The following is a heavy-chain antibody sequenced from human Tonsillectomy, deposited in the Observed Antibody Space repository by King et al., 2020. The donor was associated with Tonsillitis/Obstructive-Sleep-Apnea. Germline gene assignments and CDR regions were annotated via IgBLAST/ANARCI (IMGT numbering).Heavy chain of an antibody. D-gene: IGHD5-24*01. CDR2: INPSGGST. J-gene: IGHJ2*01. CDR1: GYTFTRYY. CDR3: ARERAIATITPYWYFDL. Sequence: QVQLVESGAEVKKPGASVKVSCKASGYTFTRYYMHWVRQAPGQGLEWMGIINPSGGSTSYAQKFQGRVTMTRDTSTRTVYMELSSLRSEDTAVYYCARERAIATITPYWYFDLWGRGTLVTVSS. V-gene: IGHV1-46*01.